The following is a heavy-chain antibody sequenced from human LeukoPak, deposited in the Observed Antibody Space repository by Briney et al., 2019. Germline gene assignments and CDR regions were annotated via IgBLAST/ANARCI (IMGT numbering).Heavy chain of an antibody. Sequence: SETLSLTCTVSGGSISSYYWSWIRQPAGKGLQWIGRIYSSGSANYNPSLKSRVTMSVDTSKNQFSLRLNSVTAADTAVYYCARDLGFWSGPDYWGHGTLVTVSS. CDR1: GGSISSYY. D-gene: IGHD3-3*01. CDR3: ARDLGFWSGPDY. J-gene: IGHJ4*01. V-gene: IGHV4-4*07. CDR2: IYSSGSA.